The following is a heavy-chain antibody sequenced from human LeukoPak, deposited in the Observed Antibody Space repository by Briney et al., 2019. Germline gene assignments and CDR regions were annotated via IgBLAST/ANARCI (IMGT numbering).Heavy chain of an antibody. D-gene: IGHD1-26*01. CDR3: ATYSGAHHKTFDD. Sequence: GGSLRLSCAASGFTLSSYWMTWVRQAPGKGLEWVANIKQDESEKDYVDSVKGRFTISRDNAKNSLYLQMSSLRAEDTAVYYCATYSGAHHKTFDDWGQGTLVTVSS. J-gene: IGHJ4*02. CDR2: IKQDESEK. CDR1: GFTLSSYW. V-gene: IGHV3-7*03.